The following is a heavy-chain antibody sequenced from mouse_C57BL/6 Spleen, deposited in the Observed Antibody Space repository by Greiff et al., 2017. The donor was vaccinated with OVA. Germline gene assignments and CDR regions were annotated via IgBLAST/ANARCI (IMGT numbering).Heavy chain of an antibody. V-gene: IGHV1-47*01. CDR1: GYTFTTYP. J-gene: IGHJ4*01. CDR2: IHPYNDDT. Sequence: QVQLQQSGAELVKPGASVKMSCKASGYTFTTYPIEWMKQNHGKSLEWIGNIHPYNDDTKYNEKLMGKATVTVEKSSSTVYLELSRLTSDDSAVYYCAIYDYDADYAMDYWGQGTSVTVSS. D-gene: IGHD2-4*01. CDR3: AIYDYDADYAMDY.